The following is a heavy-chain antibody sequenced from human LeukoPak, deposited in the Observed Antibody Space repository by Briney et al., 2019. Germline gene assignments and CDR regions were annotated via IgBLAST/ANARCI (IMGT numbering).Heavy chain of an antibody. CDR1: GGSISTYY. J-gene: IGHJ3*01. Sequence: PSETLSLTCTVSGGSISTYYWTWIRQPPGKGLEWIGYIYHSGSTNQNPSLKSRVTISVDTSENQFSLKLTSVTAADTAVYYCARMVIRATCSGGSCYEQAFDVWGQGTMVTVSS. V-gene: IGHV4-59*08. CDR2: IYHSGST. D-gene: IGHD2-15*01. CDR3: ARMVIRATCSGGSCYEQAFDV.